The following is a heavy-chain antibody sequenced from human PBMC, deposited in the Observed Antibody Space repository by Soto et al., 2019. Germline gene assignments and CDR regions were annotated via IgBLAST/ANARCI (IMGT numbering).Heavy chain of an antibody. J-gene: IGHJ4*02. CDR2: IYYSGST. Sequence: VQLQESGPGLVKPSETLSLTCTVSGGSINSYYWSWIRQPPGKGLEWIGYIYYSGSTNYNPSLKSRVTISVDTSKNQFSLKLSSVTAADTAVYYCSRRYGGNFDYWGQGTLVTVSS. V-gene: IGHV4-59*01. CDR1: GGSINSYY. CDR3: SRRYGGNFDY. D-gene: IGHD1-26*01.